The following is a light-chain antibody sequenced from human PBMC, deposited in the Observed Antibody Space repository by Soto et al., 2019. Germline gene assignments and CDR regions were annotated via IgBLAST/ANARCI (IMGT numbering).Light chain of an antibody. CDR2: GVS. V-gene: IGLV2-8*01. CDR1: SSDVGGYNY. J-gene: IGLJ2*01. CDR3: SSYAGTNNFV. Sequence: QSVLTQPPSASGSPGQSVTISCTGTSSDVGGYNYVSWYQQHPDKAPKVMIYGVSKRPSGVPDRFSGSKSGNTASLTVSGLQAEDEADYYCSSYAGTNNFVFGGGTKLPVL.